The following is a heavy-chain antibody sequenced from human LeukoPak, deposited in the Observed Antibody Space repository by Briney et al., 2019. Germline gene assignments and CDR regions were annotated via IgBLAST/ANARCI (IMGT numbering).Heavy chain of an antibody. J-gene: IGHJ4*02. CDR1: GGSISSCY. CDR2: IYYSGST. Sequence: PSETLSLTCTVSGGSISSCYWSWIRQPPGKGLEWIGYIYYSGSTNYNPSLKSRVTISVDTSRNQFSLNLSSVTAADTAVYYCARAWFGESAYTFDYWGQGTLVTVSS. CDR3: ARAWFGESAYTFDY. V-gene: IGHV4-59*01. D-gene: IGHD3-10*01.